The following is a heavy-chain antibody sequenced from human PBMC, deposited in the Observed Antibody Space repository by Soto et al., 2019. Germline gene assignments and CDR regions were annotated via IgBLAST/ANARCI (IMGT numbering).Heavy chain of an antibody. CDR2: IIPIFGTA. J-gene: IGHJ5*02. Sequence: VKVSSKASGGPLISYAIIWVRQAPGQGLEWMGGIIPIFGTANYAQKFQGRVTITADESTSTAYMELSSLRSEDTAVYYCARDFSLKYQRQESIDPWGQGTLVTVSS. CDR3: ARDFSLKYQRQESIDP. V-gene: IGHV1-69*01. D-gene: IGHD2-2*01. CDR1: GGPLISYA.